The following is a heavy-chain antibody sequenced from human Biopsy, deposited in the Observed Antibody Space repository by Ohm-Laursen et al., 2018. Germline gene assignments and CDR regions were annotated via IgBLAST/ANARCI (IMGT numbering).Heavy chain of an antibody. Sequence: SDTLSLTCVVSGGSFSGYYWSWIRQTPGKGLEWIGEVSHSGSTNYSPSPKSRVTISVDTSKNQFSLNLSSVTAAGTAVYYCARLTGDYIWGNWRINHDPFDIWDQGTSVTVSS. J-gene: IGHJ3*02. V-gene: IGHV4-34*01. CDR2: VSHSGST. D-gene: IGHD3-16*01. CDR3: ARLTGDYIWGNWRINHDPFDI. CDR1: GGSFSGYY.